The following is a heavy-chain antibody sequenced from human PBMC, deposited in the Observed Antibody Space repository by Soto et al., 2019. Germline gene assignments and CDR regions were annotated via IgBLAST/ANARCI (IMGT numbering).Heavy chain of an antibody. CDR3: ARETRYYYYDSSGYYFQH. J-gene: IGHJ1*01. Sequence: SETLSLTCTVSGGSIISYYWSWIRQPPGKGLEWIGYIYYSGSTNYNPSLKSRVTISVDTSKNQFSLKLSSVTAADTAVYYCARETRYYYYDSSGYYFQHWGQGTLVTVSS. CDR2: IYYSGST. CDR1: GGSIISYY. V-gene: IGHV4-59*01. D-gene: IGHD3-22*01.